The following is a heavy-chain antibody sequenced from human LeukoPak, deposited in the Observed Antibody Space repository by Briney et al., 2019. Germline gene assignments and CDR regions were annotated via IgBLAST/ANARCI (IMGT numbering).Heavy chain of an antibody. V-gene: IGHV4-59*01. D-gene: IGHD3-16*01. Sequence: PSETLSLTCTVSGGSISSYYWSWIRQPPGKGLEWIEYIYYSGSTNYNPSLKSRVTISVDTPKNQFSLKLSSVTAADTAVYYCASGGWSYFDYWGQGTLVTVSS. CDR1: GGSISSYY. J-gene: IGHJ4*02. CDR2: IYYSGST. CDR3: ASGGWSYFDY.